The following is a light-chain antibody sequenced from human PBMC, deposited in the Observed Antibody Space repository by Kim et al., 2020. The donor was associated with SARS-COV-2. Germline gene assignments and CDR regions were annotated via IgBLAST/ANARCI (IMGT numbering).Light chain of an antibody. Sequence: SSELTQDPAVSVALGQTVSITCQGDSLRSYYATWYQQKPGQAPILVIYGKNNRPSGLPDRFSGSSSGNTASLTITGTQAGDEADYYCNSRDSNDNVVFGG. CDR2: GKN. CDR1: SLRSYY. CDR3: NSRDSNDNVV. V-gene: IGLV3-19*01. J-gene: IGLJ2*01.